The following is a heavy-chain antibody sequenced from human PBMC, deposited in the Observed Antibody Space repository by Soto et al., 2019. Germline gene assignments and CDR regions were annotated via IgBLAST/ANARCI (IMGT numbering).Heavy chain of an antibody. CDR1: GFTFSSYS. V-gene: IGHV3-48*02. CDR2: ISSSSSTI. CDR3: AMAVMSSIGYLFDY. Sequence: EVQLVESGGGLVQPGGSLRLSCAASGFTFSSYSMNWVRQAPGKGLEWVSYISSSSSTIYYADSVKGRFTISRDNAKNALYLQMDSLRDEDTAVYYCAMAVMSSIGYLFDYWGQGTLVTVSS. D-gene: IGHD3-22*01. J-gene: IGHJ4*02.